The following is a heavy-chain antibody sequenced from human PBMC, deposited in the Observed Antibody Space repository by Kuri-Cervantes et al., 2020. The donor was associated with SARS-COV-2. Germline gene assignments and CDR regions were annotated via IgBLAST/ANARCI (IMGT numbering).Heavy chain of an antibody. CDR2: ISPDGSYT. CDR1: GFTFSGHW. CDR3: ARGGYCSSATCYRSWFDP. Sequence: LSLTCAASGFTFSGHWIHWVRQAPGKGLVRVSRISPDGSYTNNADSVKGRFTLSRDNAKNMLFLQMNSLRAEDTAVYYCARGGYCSSATCYRSWFDPWGQGTLVTVSS. D-gene: IGHD2-2*01. J-gene: IGHJ5*02. V-gene: IGHV3-74*01.